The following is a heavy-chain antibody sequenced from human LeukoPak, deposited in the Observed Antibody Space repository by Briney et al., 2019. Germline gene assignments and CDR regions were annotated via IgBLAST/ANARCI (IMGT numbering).Heavy chain of an antibody. CDR3: AGRQHIVVVTATRGSFDM. D-gene: IGHD2-21*02. J-gene: IGHJ3*02. CDR2: VFNSGRT. V-gene: IGHV4-59*01. Sequence: PSETLSLTCTVSGGSISSYYWSWIRQPPGKGPEWIGYVFNSGRTNLNPSLRSRATMSVDTSKNQFSLKLSSLTAADTAVYYCAGRQHIVVVTATRGSFDMWGQGTMVTVSS. CDR1: GGSISSYY.